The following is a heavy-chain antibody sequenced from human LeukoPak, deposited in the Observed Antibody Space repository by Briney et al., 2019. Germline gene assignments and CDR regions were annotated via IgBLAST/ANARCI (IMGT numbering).Heavy chain of an antibody. Sequence: GESLKISCKGAGYSFTSYWIGWVRQTPGKGLELMGIIYPGDSDTRDSPSFQGQVTISANKSISTSYLQWSSLKASDTAMYYCASPGYGGNSDHDYWGQGTLVTVSS. J-gene: IGHJ4*02. V-gene: IGHV5-51*01. D-gene: IGHD4-23*01. CDR3: ASPGYGGNSDHDY. CDR2: IYPGDSDT. CDR1: GYSFTSYW.